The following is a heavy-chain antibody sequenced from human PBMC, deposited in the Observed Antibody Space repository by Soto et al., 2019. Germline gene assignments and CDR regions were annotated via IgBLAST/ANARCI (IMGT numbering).Heavy chain of an antibody. CDR1: GYTFTGYA. Sequence: QVELVQSGAEEKKPGASVKVSCKASGYTFTGYAMHWLRQAPGQRLEWMGWINAGNGNTKYSQKFQGRVTITRDTSASAAYMELSSLSSEDTAVYYCARAVAVAADLDYWGQGTLVTVSS. CDR2: INAGNGNT. CDR3: ARAVAVAADLDY. V-gene: IGHV1-3*05. D-gene: IGHD6-19*01. J-gene: IGHJ4*02.